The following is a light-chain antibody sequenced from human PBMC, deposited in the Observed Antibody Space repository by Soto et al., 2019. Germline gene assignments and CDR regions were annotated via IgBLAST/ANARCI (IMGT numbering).Light chain of an antibody. J-gene: IGKJ1*01. CDR1: QSISTL. V-gene: IGKV1-5*03. CDR3: QQYHTYWT. CDR2: ESS. Sequence: IQMTQSPSTLSASVGDSVTITCRASQSISTLTAWYQQKPGKAPRLLLYESSVLESGVPSRFSGDGSGTDFTLTISGLQPDDSAIYYFQQYHTYWTFGQGTKVEVK.